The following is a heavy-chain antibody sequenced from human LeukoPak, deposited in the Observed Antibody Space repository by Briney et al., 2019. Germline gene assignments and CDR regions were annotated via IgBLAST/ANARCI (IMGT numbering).Heavy chain of an antibody. CDR2: INSDGSST. CDR1: GFTFSSYW. CDR3: ASQYSSGWAIDY. D-gene: IGHD6-19*01. J-gene: IGHJ4*02. Sequence: GGSLRLSCAASGFTFSSYWMHWVRQAPGKGLVWVSRINSDGSSTSYADSVKGRFTISRDNAKDTLYLQMNSLRAEDTAVYYCASQYSSGWAIDYWGQGTLVTVSS. V-gene: IGHV3-74*01.